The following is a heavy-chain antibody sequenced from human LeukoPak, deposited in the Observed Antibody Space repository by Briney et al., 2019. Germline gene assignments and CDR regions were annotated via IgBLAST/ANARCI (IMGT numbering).Heavy chain of an antibody. CDR3: AREERLRY. V-gene: IGHV3-48*01. J-gene: IGHJ4*02. Sequence: GGSLRLSCAASGFTFSSYIMNWVRQAPGKGLEWVSYISGSDSTIYYADSVKGRFTISRDNAKNALYLQMNSLRAEDTAIYYCAREERLRYWGQGTLVTVSS. CDR2: ISGSDSTI. CDR1: GFTFSSYI. D-gene: IGHD5-24*01.